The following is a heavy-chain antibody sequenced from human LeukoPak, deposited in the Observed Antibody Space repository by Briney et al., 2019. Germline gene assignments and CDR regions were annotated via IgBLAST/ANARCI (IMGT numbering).Heavy chain of an antibody. D-gene: IGHD6-19*01. J-gene: IGHJ3*02. Sequence: PGRSLRLSCATSRFTFSNYWMNWVRPAPGKGLEWVATIQQDGSEKYYVDSVKGRFTISRDNPKNSLYLQMNSLRAEGTAVYYCARASSGWSPFDIWGQGTMVTVSS. V-gene: IGHV3-7*05. CDR3: ARASSGWSPFDI. CDR1: RFTFSNYW. CDR2: IQQDGSEK.